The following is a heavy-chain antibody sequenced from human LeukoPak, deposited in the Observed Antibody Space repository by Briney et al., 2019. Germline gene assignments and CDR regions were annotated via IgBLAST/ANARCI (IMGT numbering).Heavy chain of an antibody. CDR2: IYHSGTS. CDR3: ASGTYSYYYDY. D-gene: IGHD5-18*01. J-gene: IGHJ4*02. Sequence: PSQTLSLTCAVSGGSISSGGYSWSWIRQPPGKGLEWIGYIYHSGTSYYNPALKSRVTISVDTSKNQFSLKLSSVTAADTAMYYCASGTYSYYYDYWGQGTLVTVSS. CDR1: GGSISSGGYS. V-gene: IGHV4-30-2*01.